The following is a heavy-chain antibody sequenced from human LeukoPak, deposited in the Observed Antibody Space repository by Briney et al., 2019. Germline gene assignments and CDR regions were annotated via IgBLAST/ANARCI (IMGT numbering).Heavy chain of an antibody. CDR3: ARHGSGDFDWRYNWFDP. D-gene: IGHD3-9*01. CDR1: GGSISSYY. CDR2: IYYSGST. V-gene: IGHV4-59*08. Sequence: SETLSLTCTVSGGSISSYYWSWIRQPPGKGLEWIGYIYYSGSTNYNPSLKSRVTISVDTSKNQFSLKLSSVTAADTAVYYCARHGSGDFDWRYNWFDPWGQGTLVTVPS. J-gene: IGHJ5*02.